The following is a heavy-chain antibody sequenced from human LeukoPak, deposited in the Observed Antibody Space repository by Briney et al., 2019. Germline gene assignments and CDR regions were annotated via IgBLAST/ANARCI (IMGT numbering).Heavy chain of an antibody. D-gene: IGHD6-13*01. CDR1: GYSFTTYW. V-gene: IGHV5-51*01. CDR2: IYPGDSDT. Sequence: GESLKISCKSSGYSFTTYWIGWVRQMPGKGLEWMGTIYPGDSDTRYNPSFQGQVTISADKSITTAYLQWSSLKSSDTAIYYCARQGVGSSLDQWGQGTLVTVSS. J-gene: IGHJ4*02. CDR3: ARQGVGSSLDQ.